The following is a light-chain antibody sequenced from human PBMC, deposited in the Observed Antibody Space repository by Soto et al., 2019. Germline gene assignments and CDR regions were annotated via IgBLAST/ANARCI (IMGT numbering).Light chain of an antibody. CDR3: QQYAASPRT. CDR1: QSVSNNY. J-gene: IGKJ1*01. V-gene: IGKV3-20*01. Sequence: EFVLTQSPGTLSLSPRERATLSCRASQSVSNNYLAWYQHRPGQAPRLLIYGASTRAPGIPDRFSGSGSGTDFTLTISRLEPEDFAVYYCQQYAASPRTFGQGTQVEV. CDR2: GAS.